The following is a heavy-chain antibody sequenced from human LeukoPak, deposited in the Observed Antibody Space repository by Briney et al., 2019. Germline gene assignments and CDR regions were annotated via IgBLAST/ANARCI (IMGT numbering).Heavy chain of an antibody. CDR2: IYYSGST. V-gene: IGHV4-39*01. Sequence: PSETLSLTCTVSGGSISSSRYYWGWIRQPPGKGLEWIGSIYYSGSTYYNPSLKSRVTISVDTSKNQFSLKLSSVTAADTAVYYCARPSSGSYSDYWAREPWSPSPQ. CDR1: GGSISSSRYY. J-gene: IGHJ4*02. CDR3: ARPSSGSYSDY. D-gene: IGHD1-26*01.